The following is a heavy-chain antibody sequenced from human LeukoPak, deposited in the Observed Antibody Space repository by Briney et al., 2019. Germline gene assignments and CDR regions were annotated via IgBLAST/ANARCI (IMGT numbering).Heavy chain of an antibody. D-gene: IGHD2-2*02. J-gene: IGHJ5*02. CDR2: INAGNGNT. CDR3: ARAPHCSSTSCYRGNWFDP. CDR1: GGTFSSYA. Sequence: ASVKVSCKASGGTFSSYAISWVRQAPGQRLEWMGWINAGNGNTKYSQKFQGRVTITRDTSASTAYMELSSLRSEDTAVYYCARAPHCSSTSCYRGNWFDPWGQGTLVTVSS. V-gene: IGHV1-3*01.